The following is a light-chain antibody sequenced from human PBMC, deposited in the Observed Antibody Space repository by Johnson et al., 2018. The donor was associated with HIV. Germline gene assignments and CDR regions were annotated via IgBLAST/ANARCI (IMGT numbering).Light chain of an antibody. CDR2: ENN. CDR3: GTWDSSLSAV. CDR1: SYNIGNNL. J-gene: IGLJ1*01. Sequence: QSVLTQPPSVSAAPGQKVTISCSGSSYNIGNNLVSWYQQLPGTAPKLLIYENNKRPSGIPDRFSGSKSGTSATLGITGLQTGDEADYYCGTWDSSLSAVFGTGTKVTVL. V-gene: IGLV1-51*02.